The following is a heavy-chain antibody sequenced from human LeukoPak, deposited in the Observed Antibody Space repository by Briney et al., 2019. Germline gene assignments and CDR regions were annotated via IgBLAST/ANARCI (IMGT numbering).Heavy chain of an antibody. J-gene: IGHJ4*02. Sequence: ASVKVSCKASGYTFTSYDINWVRQATGQGLEWMGWMNPNSGNTGYAQKFQGRVTMTRNTSISTAYMELSSLRSEDTAVYYCARALNIQGPFDYWGQGTLATVSS. V-gene: IGHV1-8*01. CDR1: GYTFTSYD. CDR3: ARALNIQGPFDY. D-gene: IGHD2/OR15-2a*01. CDR2: MNPNSGNT.